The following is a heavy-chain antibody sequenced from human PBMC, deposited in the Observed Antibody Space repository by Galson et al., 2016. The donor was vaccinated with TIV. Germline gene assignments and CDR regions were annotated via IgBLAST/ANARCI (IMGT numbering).Heavy chain of an antibody. D-gene: IGHD2-21*01. J-gene: IGHJ6*02. CDR3: ARDRRHCGNECYLYYYYGMDV. CDR1: GLIVTSNS. V-gene: IGHV3-66*02. CDR2: IYDDGRT. Sequence: SLRLSCAASGLIVTSNSMTWVRQAPGKGLEWVALIYDDGRTTYADSVKGRFTISRDNSKNILHLQMTSLRADDTAVFYCARDRRHCGNECYLYYYYGMDVWGRGTTVTISS.